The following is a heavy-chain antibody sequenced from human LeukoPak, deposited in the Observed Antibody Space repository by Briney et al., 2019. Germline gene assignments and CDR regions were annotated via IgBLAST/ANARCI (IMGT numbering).Heavy chain of an antibody. CDR3: ARGEADYGDNAPFDY. CDR2: IYYSGST. D-gene: IGHD4-17*01. V-gene: IGHV4-61*08. CDR1: GGSISSGDYY. Sequence: SETLSLTCTVSGGSISSGDYYWSWIRQPPGKGLEWIGYIYYSGSTNYNPSLKSRVTISVDTSKNQFSLKLSSVTAADTAVYYCARGEADYGDNAPFDYWGQGTLVTVSS. J-gene: IGHJ4*02.